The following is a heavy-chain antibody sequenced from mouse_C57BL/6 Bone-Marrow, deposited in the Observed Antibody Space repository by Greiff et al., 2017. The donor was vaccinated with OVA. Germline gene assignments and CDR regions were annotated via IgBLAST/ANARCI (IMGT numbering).Heavy chain of an antibody. Sequence: EVQLVESGGDLVKPGGSLKLSCAASGFTFSSYGMSWVRQTPDKRLEWVATISSGGSYTYYPDSVKGRFTISRDNAKNTLYLQMSSLKSEDTAMYYCARPRKFAYWGQGTLVTVSA. CDR1: GFTFSSYG. V-gene: IGHV5-6*01. J-gene: IGHJ3*01. CDR3: ARPRKFAY. CDR2: ISSGGSYT.